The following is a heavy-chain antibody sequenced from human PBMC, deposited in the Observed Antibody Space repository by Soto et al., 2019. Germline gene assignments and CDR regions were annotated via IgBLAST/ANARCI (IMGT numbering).Heavy chain of an antibody. CDR2: IYYSGST. J-gene: IGHJ6*02. CDR1: GGSISSSSYY. Sequence: SETLSLTCTVSGGSISSSSYYWGWIRQPPGKGLEWIGSIYYSGSTYYNPSLKSRVTISVDTSKNQFSLKLSSVTAADTAVYYCACLDYYYGMDVWGQGTTVTVSS. D-gene: IGHD2-21*01. CDR3: ACLDYYYGMDV. V-gene: IGHV4-39*01.